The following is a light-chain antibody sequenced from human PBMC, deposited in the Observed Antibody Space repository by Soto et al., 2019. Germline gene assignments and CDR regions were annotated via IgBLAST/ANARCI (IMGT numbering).Light chain of an antibody. V-gene: IGLV2-8*01. CDR2: EVS. J-gene: IGLJ2*01. Sequence: QSVLTQPPSASGSPGQSVTISCTGTSSDVGAYNFVSWYLQHPGKAPKLMIYEVSKRPSGVPDRFSGSKSGNTASLTVSGLQAEDEADYYCSSYAGSNTVIFGGGTKLTVL. CDR3: SSYAGSNTVI. CDR1: SSDVGAYNF.